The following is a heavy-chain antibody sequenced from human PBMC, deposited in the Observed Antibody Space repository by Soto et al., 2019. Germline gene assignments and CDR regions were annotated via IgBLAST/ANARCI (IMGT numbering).Heavy chain of an antibody. V-gene: IGHV1-18*01. D-gene: IGHD2-15*01. CDR2: ISAYNGNT. J-gene: IGHJ4*02. CDR1: GYTFTSYG. CDR3: ARDNLGYCSGGSCPALDY. Sequence: ASVKVSCKASGYTFTSYGISWVRQAPGQGLEWMGWISAYNGNTNYAQKLQGRVTMTTDTSTSTAYMELRSLRSDDTAVYYCARDNLGYCSGGSCPALDYWGQGTLVTVSS.